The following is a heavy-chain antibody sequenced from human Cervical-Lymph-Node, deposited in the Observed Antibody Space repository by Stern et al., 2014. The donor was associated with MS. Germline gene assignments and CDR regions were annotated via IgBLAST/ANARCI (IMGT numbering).Heavy chain of an antibody. CDR3: ARDRLYDTVWYQWYFDL. CDR1: GGSISGGDFY. D-gene: IGHD3-16*01. Sequence: QLQLQESGPGLVKPSQTLSLTCTVSGGSISGGDFYWSWIRQSAGKGLEWIGRVYDSGSTVYNTSLRRRGAMSGATSKNQFSLRLTSVTAADTAVYYCARDRLYDTVWYQWYFDLWGRGTLVTVSS. V-gene: IGHV4-61*02. CDR2: VYDSGST. J-gene: IGHJ2*01.